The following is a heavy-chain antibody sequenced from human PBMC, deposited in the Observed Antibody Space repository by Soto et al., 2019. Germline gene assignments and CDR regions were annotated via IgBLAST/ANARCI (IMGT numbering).Heavy chain of an antibody. CDR3: ARGNTNYDFWSGYYDHIDY. J-gene: IGHJ4*02. CDR2: MNPNSGNT. V-gene: IGHV1-8*01. Sequence: ASVKVSFKASGYTFTSYDINWVRQATGQGLEWMGWMNPNSGNTGYAQKFQGRVTMTRNTSISTAYMELSSLRSEDTAVYYCARGNTNYDFWSGYYDHIDYWGQGTLVTVSS. CDR1: GYTFTSYD. D-gene: IGHD3-3*01.